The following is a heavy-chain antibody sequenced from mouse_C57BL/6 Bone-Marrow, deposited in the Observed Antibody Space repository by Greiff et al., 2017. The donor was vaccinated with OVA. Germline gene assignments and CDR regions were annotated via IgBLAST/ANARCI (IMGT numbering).Heavy chain of an antibody. CDR1: GYTFTSYW. J-gene: IGHJ2*01. V-gene: IGHV1-50*01. D-gene: IGHD1-1*01. CDR3: ARITTVVAFDY. CDR2: IDPSDSYT. Sequence: VQLQQPGAELVKPGASVKLSCKASGYTFTSYWMPWVKQRPGQGLEWIGEIDPSDSYTNYNQKFKGKATLTVDTSSSTAYMQLSSLTSEDSAVYYCARITTVVAFDYWGQGTTLTVSS.